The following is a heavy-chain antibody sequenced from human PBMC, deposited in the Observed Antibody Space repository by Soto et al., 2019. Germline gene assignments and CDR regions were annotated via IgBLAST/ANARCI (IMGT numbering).Heavy chain of an antibody. D-gene: IGHD3-3*01. J-gene: IGHJ4*02. CDR1: GGSFSGYY. CDR3: ARGPEFYDFWSGYWY. V-gene: IGHV4-34*01. Sequence: QVQLQQWGAGLLKPSETLSLTCAVYGGSFSGYYWSWIRQPPGKGLEWIGEINHSGSTNYNPSLKSRVTISVDTSKNQFSLELSSVTAADTAVYYCARGPEFYDFWSGYWYWGQGTLVTVSS. CDR2: INHSGST.